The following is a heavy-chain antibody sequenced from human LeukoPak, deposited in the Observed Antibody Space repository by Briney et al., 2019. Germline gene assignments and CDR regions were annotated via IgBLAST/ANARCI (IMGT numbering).Heavy chain of an antibody. Sequence: GGSLRLSCAASGFTFSSYEMNWVRQAPGKGLEWVSYISSSGSTIYYADSVKGRFTISRDSAKNSLYLQMSSLRAEDTAVYYCVRGSRKPLVDYWGQGTLVTVSS. CDR2: ISSSGSTI. V-gene: IGHV3-48*03. CDR3: VRGSRKPLVDY. CDR1: GFTFSSYE. D-gene: IGHD6-6*01. J-gene: IGHJ4*02.